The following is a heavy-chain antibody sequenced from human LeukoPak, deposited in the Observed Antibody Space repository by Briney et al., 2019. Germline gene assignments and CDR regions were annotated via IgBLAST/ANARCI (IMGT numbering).Heavy chain of an antibody. CDR2: MNPISGNT. CDR3: TRGSSGRRDN. V-gene: IGHV1-8*01. D-gene: IGHD6-19*01. CDR1: AYTFTSCD. Sequence: ASVKVSCKASAYTFTSCDINWVRQATGQGLGWMGWMNPISGNTGYGQSFQGRITMTRDISIGTAYMELSNLTSEDTAIYYCTRGSSGRRDNWGQGTLVTVSA. J-gene: IGHJ4*02.